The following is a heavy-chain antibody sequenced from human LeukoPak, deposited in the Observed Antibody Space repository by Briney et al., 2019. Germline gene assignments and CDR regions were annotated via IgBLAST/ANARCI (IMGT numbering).Heavy chain of an antibody. CDR2: IYYSGST. CDR1: GVSISSSSYY. CDR3: ARHDRQPGSGAFDI. D-gene: IGHD3-22*01. Sequence: PSETLSLTCTVSGVSISSSSYYWGWIRQPPGKGLEWIGSIYYSGSTYYNPSLKSRATISVDTSKNQFSLKLSCVTAADTAVYYCARHDRQPGSGAFDIWGQGTMVTVSS. J-gene: IGHJ3*02. V-gene: IGHV4-39*01.